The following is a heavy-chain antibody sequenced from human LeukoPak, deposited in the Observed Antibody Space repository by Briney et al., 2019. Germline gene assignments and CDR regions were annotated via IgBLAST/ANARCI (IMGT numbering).Heavy chain of an antibody. CDR2: IRYDGSNK. D-gene: IGHD5-12*01. J-gene: IGHJ4*02. CDR1: GFTFSSYG. Sequence: PGGSLRLSCAASGFTFSSYGMHWVRQAPGKGLEWVAFIRYDGSNKYYADSVKGRFTISRDNSKNTLYLQMNSLRAEDTAVYYCAKDTADIVATTFDYWGQGTLVTVSS. V-gene: IGHV3-30*02. CDR3: AKDTADIVATTFDY.